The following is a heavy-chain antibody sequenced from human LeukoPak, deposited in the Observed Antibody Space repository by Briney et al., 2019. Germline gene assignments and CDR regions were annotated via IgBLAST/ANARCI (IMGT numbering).Heavy chain of an antibody. CDR2: ISGYNGNT. V-gene: IGHV1-18*01. CDR1: GYTFTSYG. Sequence: ASVMVSCKASGYTFTSYGISWVRQAPGQGLEWMGWISGYNGNTKYAHKVQGRVTMTTDTSTGTAYMELRSLRSDDTAVYYCARAYSYGSDYYYGMDVWGQGTTVTVSS. D-gene: IGHD5-18*01. CDR3: ARAYSYGSDYYYGMDV. J-gene: IGHJ6*02.